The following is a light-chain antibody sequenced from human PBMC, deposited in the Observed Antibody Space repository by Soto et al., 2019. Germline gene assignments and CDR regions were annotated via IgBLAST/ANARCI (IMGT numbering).Light chain of an antibody. CDR2: KVS. CDR1: SSDVGTYNY. Sequence: QSALTQPASVSGSPGQSITMSCTGTSSDVGTYNYVSWYQQHPGKAPKLIIFKVSDRPSGISNRFSGSKSGNTASLTISGLQAEDEADYFCSSYTSSSAFVLFGGGTKLTVL. CDR3: SSYTSSSAFVL. V-gene: IGLV2-14*01. J-gene: IGLJ2*01.